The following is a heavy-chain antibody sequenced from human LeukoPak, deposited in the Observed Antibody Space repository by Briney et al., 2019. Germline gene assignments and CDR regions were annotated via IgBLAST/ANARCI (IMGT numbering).Heavy chain of an antibody. J-gene: IGHJ6*02. V-gene: IGHV3-23*01. CDR2: IGSDGST. Sequence: GGSLRLSCAASGFSFSVHAMSWVRQAPGKGLEWVSGIGSDGSTHYAESVKGRFVISRDNSKNTLYLQMNSLRGEDTALYYCGKDLNYYGAMDVWGQGTTVTVSS. CDR1: GFSFSVHA. CDR3: GKDLNYYGAMDV. D-gene: IGHD3-10*01.